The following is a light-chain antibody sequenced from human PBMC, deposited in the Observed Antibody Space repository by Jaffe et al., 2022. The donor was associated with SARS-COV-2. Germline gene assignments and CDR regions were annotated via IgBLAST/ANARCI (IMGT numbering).Light chain of an antibody. J-gene: IGLJ2*01. CDR2: HDT. Sequence: SYELTQPPSLSVSPGQTASITCSGDDLGTRYASWYQQKPGQSPVLVIYHDTERPSGIPERFSGSNSGNTATLTIRGTLAVDEADYICQAWDTRTAVFGGGTKLTVL. V-gene: IGLV3-1*01. CDR1: DLGTRY. CDR3: QAWDTRTAV.